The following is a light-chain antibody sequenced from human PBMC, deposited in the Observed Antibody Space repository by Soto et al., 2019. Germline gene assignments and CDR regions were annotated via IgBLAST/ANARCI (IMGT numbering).Light chain of an antibody. CDR3: QQYNSYSEP. CDR1: QSISSG. V-gene: IGKV1-5*01. J-gene: IGKJ1*01. CDR2: DAS. Sequence: DIQMTQSPSTLSASVGDRVTITCRASQSISSGLAWYQQKPGKAPKLLIYDASSLESGVPSRFSGSGAGTEFTLTISSLQPDDFATYYCQQYNSYSEPFGQGTQVEIK.